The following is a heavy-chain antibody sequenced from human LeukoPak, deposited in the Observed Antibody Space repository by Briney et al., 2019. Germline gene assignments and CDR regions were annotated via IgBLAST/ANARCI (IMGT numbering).Heavy chain of an antibody. CDR2: IYTRGST. Sequence: SEALSLTRTVSGGSINNYYWSWIRQPAGEGLEWIGRIYTRGSTNYSPSLKSRVTMSVDTSKNQFSLKLSSVTAADTAVYYCARGRYCSADICSGGDAFDIWGQGTMVSVSS. V-gene: IGHV4-4*07. D-gene: IGHD2-15*01. CDR1: GGSINNYY. CDR3: ARGRYCSADICSGGDAFDI. J-gene: IGHJ3*02.